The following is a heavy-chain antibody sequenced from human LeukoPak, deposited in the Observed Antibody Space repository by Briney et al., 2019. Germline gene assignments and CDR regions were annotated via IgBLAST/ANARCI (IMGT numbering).Heavy chain of an antibody. V-gene: IGHV4-34*01. CDR2: INDSGSS. CDR3: ARGLGRKNWFDP. CDR1: GGSFGGYY. J-gene: IGHJ5*02. Sequence: PSETLSLICAVYGGSFGGYYWSWIRQPPGKGLEWIGEINDSGSSNYIPSLKSRVTISVDRSKNQFSLWLSSVTAADTAVYYCARGLGRKNWFDPWGQGTLVTVSS. D-gene: IGHD1-14*01.